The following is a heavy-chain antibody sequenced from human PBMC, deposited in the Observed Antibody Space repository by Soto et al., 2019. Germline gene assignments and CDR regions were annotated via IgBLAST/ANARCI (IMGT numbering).Heavy chain of an antibody. Sequence: SETLSLTCTVSGGSISSGPYSWGWIRQPPGEGLEWIGTFHYSESTYYNPSLESRVTISVDTSKNQFSLKVSSVTVADTAVYYCARLGGYCSSTNCYGYHGMDVWGQGNTVT. V-gene: IGHV4-39*01. CDR1: GGSISSGPYS. CDR2: FHYSEST. D-gene: IGHD2-2*01. CDR3: ARLGGYCSSTNCYGYHGMDV. J-gene: IGHJ6*02.